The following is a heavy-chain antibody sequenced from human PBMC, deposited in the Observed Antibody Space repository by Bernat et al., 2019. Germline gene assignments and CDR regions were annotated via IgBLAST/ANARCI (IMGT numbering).Heavy chain of an antibody. CDR1: GFTVSSNY. V-gene: IGHV3-53*01. Sequence: EVQLVESGGGLIQPGESLRLSCAASGFTVSSNYMSWVRQAPGKGLEWVSVIYSGGSTYYADSVKGRFTISRDNSKNTLYLQMNSLRAEDTAVYYCARGRGYCSSTSCYPVGWFDPWGQGTLVTVSS. J-gene: IGHJ5*02. CDR2: IYSGGST. D-gene: IGHD2-2*01. CDR3: ARGRGYCSSTSCYPVGWFDP.